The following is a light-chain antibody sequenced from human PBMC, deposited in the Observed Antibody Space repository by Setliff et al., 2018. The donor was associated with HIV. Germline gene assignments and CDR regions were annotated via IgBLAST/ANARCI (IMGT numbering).Light chain of an antibody. CDR1: SSDVGAYDF. V-gene: IGLV2-14*01. J-gene: IGLJ1*01. CDR2: EVT. Sequence: SALTQPASVSGSPGQSITLSCTGTSSDVGAYDFVSWYQHHPGKAPKLIIYEVTNRPSGVSNRFSGSKSGNTASLTISGLQAEDEADYYCSSFTTRSTVVFGSGTKVTVL. CDR3: SSFTTRSTVV.